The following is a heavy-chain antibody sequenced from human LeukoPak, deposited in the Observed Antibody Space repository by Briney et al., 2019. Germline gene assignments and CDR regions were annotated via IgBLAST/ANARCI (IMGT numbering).Heavy chain of an antibody. CDR2: IDPSDSST. CDR1: GYRFTSYW. D-gene: IGHD6-13*01. J-gene: IGHJ4*02. CDR3: ARRRAYSSNWDANRYYFDY. V-gene: IGHV5-10-1*01. Sequence: GESLKISCKGSGYRFTSYWITWVRQMPGKGLEWMGRIDPSDSSTNYSPSFQGRVSMSANKSINTAYLQGSSLKASDTAFYYCARRRAYSSNWDANRYYFDYWGQGTLVTVSA.